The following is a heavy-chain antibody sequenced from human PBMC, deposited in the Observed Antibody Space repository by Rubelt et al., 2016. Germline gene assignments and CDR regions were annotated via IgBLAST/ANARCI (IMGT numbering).Heavy chain of an antibody. D-gene: IGHD6-13*01. Sequence: EVQLVESGGGLVQPGGSLRLSCAASGFTFSRYWIHWVRQVPGKGLVWVSRISGSGSFTDYADSVEGRFTISRDNAKNPVYLQLNRLSVDDTAVYYCARCRLEAAVDYYRTDGWGKGTTVTVSS. CDR1: GFTFSRYW. CDR2: ISGSGSFT. J-gene: IGHJ6*04. V-gene: IGHV3-74*01. CDR3: ARCRLEAAVDYYRTDG.